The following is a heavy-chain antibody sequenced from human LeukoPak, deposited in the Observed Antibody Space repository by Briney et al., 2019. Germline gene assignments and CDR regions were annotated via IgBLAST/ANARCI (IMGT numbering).Heavy chain of an antibody. CDR1: GFSFSGYF. Sequence: AGGSLRLSCEASGFSFSGYFMSWIRQAPGKGLEWVSYITNSGRSTNYADAVKGRFTISRDNAKKSVYLEMTDPRAEDTAVYYCAREASGNYHVFDSWGQGTLVTVSS. V-gene: IGHV3-11*04. D-gene: IGHD1-26*01. CDR2: ITNSGRST. J-gene: IGHJ4*02. CDR3: AREASGNYHVFDS.